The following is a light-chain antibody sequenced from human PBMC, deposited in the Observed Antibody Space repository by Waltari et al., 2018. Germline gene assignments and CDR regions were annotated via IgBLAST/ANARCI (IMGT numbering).Light chain of an antibody. Sequence: EIVLTQSPATLSLSPGERATLSCRASQSVSSSLAWYQQKPRQAPRLLIYGASSRATGIPDRFSGSGSGTDFTLIISSLEPEDFAVYYCQQYSNWPWTFGQGTKVEIK. J-gene: IGKJ1*01. CDR1: QSVSSS. V-gene: IGKV3-15*01. CDR3: QQYSNWPWT. CDR2: GAS.